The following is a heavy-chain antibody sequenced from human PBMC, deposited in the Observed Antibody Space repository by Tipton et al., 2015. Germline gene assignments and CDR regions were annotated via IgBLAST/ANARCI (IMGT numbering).Heavy chain of an antibody. CDR1: SDSINKYY. Sequence: LRLSCTVSSDSINKYYWSWIRQPPGKELQWIGYIQYSGGTNYNPSLESRVSMSVDTSKTQFSLKMSSVTASDTAVYYCARARGRHGGLFDSWGQGTLVTVSS. D-gene: IGHD4-23*01. CDR3: ARARGRHGGLFDS. J-gene: IGHJ4*02. CDR2: IQYSGGT. V-gene: IGHV4-59*01.